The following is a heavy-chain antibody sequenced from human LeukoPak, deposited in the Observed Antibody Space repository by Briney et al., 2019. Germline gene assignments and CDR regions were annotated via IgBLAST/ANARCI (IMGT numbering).Heavy chain of an antibody. V-gene: IGHV3-13*01. CDR2: IVTASDT. Sequence: GGSLRLSCAASGLTLSSFDMHWVRQPTGQGLEWVSTIVTASDTYYPGSVEGRFTLSRDNAKNSLYLQMNSLTAGDTAVYYCARGPPRGKYYYMDVWGKGTTVTVSS. CDR1: GLTLSSFD. D-gene: IGHD1-1*01. J-gene: IGHJ6*03. CDR3: ARGPPRGKYYYMDV.